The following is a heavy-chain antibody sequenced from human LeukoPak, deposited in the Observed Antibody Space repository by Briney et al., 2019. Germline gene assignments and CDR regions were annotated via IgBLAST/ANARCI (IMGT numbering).Heavy chain of an antibody. CDR1: GFTFSSYE. D-gene: IGHD3-3*01. CDR2: ISSSGSTI. V-gene: IGHV3-48*03. Sequence: GGSLRLSCAASGFTFSSYEMNWVRQAPGKGLEWVSYISSSGSTIYYADSVKGRFTISRDNAKNSLYLQMNGLRAEDTAVYYCARDSASSPDFWSYYYGMDVWGQGTTVTVSS. J-gene: IGHJ6*02. CDR3: ARDSASSPDFWSYYYGMDV.